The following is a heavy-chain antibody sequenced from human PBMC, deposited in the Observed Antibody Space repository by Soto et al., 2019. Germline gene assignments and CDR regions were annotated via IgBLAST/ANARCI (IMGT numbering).Heavy chain of an antibody. CDR3: SSPTGRYHTPLDY. V-gene: IGHV4-30-4*01. J-gene: IGHJ4*02. Sequence: SETLSLTCTVSGGSISSGDYYWSWLRQPPGKGMEWIGYIYYSGSTYCIPSLKSRVTISVDTSKNQFSLKLSSVTAADTAVYYFSSPTGRYHTPLDYCGQGTLVTVSS. D-gene: IGHD1-26*01. CDR2: IYYSGST. CDR1: GGSISSGDYY.